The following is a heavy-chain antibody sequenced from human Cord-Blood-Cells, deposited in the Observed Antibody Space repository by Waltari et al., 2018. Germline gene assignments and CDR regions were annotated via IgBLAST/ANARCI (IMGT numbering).Heavy chain of an antibody. CDR2: IKPSGRT. Sequence: QVQLQQWGAGLLKPSETLSLTCAVYGGSFSGYYWSWIRQPPGKGLEWIGEIKPSGRTTYNPSLKSRVTRSVDTSKNQFSLKLSSGTAADTAVYYCARGGYYDFWSGYYYYYYMDVWGKGTTVTVSS. J-gene: IGHJ6*03. CDR1: GGSFSGYY. D-gene: IGHD3-3*01. CDR3: ARGGYYDFWSGYYYYYYMDV. V-gene: IGHV4-34*01.